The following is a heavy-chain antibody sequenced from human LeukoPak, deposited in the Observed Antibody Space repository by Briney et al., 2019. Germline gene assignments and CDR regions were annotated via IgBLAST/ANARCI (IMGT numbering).Heavy chain of an antibody. CDR2: ISGGGSGT. CDR3: VRDRTLGVRDGFILA. V-gene: IGHV3-23*01. D-gene: IGHD5-24*01. CDR1: GFIFNTNV. Sequence: GGSLRLSCAASGFIFNTNVMSWVRQAPGKGLEWVSVISGGGSGTYYADSVQGRFTISRDNAKNSLSLQMSSLRVEDTAVYYCVRDRTLGVRDGFILAWGQGTLVTASS. J-gene: IGHJ5*02.